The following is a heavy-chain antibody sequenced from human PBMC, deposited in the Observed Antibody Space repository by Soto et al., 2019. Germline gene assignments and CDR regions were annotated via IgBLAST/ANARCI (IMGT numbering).Heavy chain of an antibody. J-gene: IGHJ5*02. CDR3: ARGILGQQWLVGLDT. V-gene: IGHV1-69*01. Sequence: QVHLVQSGAEVKKPGSSVKVSCKASGGRFSNYIFAWVRQAPGQGLECMGGTIPMCSTAQYAQKLQCRVTITADEYTSTVYRDLTRLTSDDTDVYYCARGILGQQWLVGLDTCGQGNLVTVSS. CDR1: GGRFSNYI. CDR2: TIPMCSTA. D-gene: IGHD6-19*01.